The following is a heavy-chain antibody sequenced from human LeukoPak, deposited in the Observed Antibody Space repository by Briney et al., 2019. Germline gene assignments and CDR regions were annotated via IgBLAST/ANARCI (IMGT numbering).Heavy chain of an antibody. J-gene: IGHJ5*02. CDR2: IYHSGST. D-gene: IGHD6-13*01. V-gene: IGHV4-38-2*02. CDR1: GYSISSGYY. CDR3: ARDLRGSIAAAGNWHNWFDP. Sequence: SETLSLTCTVSGYSISSGYYWGWSRQLPGKGLEWIGSIYHSGSTYYNPSLKSRVTISVDTSKNQFSLKLSSVTAADTAVYYCARDLRGSIAAAGNWHNWFDPWGQGTLVTVSS.